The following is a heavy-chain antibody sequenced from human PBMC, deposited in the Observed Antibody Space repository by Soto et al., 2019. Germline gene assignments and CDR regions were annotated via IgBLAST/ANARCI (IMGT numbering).Heavy chain of an antibody. Sequence: QVQLVESGGGVVQPGRSLRLSCAASGFTFSSYGMHWVRQAPGKGLEWVAVISYDGSNKYYADSVKGRFTISRDNSKNTLYLQMSSLRAEDTAVYYCATAGGSGWYGGAFDIWGQGTMVTVSS. CDR2: ISYDGSNK. V-gene: IGHV3-30*03. CDR1: GFTFSSYG. J-gene: IGHJ3*02. D-gene: IGHD6-19*01. CDR3: ATAGGSGWYGGAFDI.